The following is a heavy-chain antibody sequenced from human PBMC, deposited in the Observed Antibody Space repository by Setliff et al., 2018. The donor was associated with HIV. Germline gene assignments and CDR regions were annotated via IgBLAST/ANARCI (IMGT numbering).Heavy chain of an antibody. CDR1: GYIFLGYD. CDR2: IDVNKGNT. D-gene: IGHD3-16*01. V-gene: IGHV1-18*04. CDR3: AKAAVEMTTIAFGGPPGY. Sequence: ASVKVSCKASGYIFLGYDISWVRQAPGQGLEWMGWIDVNKGNTNYAEKFQGRVTLTTDTSTNTAYMEVSSLRLHDTAVYYCAKAAVEMTTIAFGGPPGYWGQGTLVTVSS. J-gene: IGHJ4*02.